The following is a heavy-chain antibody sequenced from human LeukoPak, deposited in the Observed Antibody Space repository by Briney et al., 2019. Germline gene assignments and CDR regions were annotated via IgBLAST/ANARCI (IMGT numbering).Heavy chain of an antibody. CDR2: INPNSGGT. V-gene: IGHV1-2*04. Sequence: ASVKVSCKASGYTFTSYYMHWVRQAPGQGLEWMGWINPNSGGTNYAQKFQGWVTMTRDTSISTAYMELSRLRSDDTAVYYCARDQGVVGATFDYWGQGTLVTVSS. CDR3: ARDQGVVGATFDY. CDR1: GYTFTSYY. J-gene: IGHJ4*02. D-gene: IGHD1-26*01.